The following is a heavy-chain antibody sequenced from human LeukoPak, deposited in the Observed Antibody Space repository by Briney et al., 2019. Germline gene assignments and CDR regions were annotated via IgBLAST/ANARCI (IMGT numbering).Heavy chain of an antibody. J-gene: IGHJ3*02. D-gene: IGHD3-22*01. CDR3: ATRVATMIVVSGAFDI. CDR1: GYTFTSHP. CDR2: INADNGNT. V-gene: IGHV1-3*01. Sequence: ASVKVSCKASGYTFTSHPIHWVRQAPGQRLEWMGWINADNGNTKSSQKFQGRVTMTEDTSTDTAYMELSSLRSEDTAVYYCATRVATMIVVSGAFDIWGQGTMVTVSS.